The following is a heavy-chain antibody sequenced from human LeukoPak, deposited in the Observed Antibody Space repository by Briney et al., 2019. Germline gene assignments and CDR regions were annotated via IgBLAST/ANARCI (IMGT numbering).Heavy chain of an antibody. CDR2: IYNSGST. D-gene: IGHD1-1*01. CDR3: ARDLFGVDNNWYRNAFYI. CDR1: GFSITSYN. J-gene: IGHJ3*02. Sequence: SETLSLTCNVSGFSITSYNMSWIRQPPGKGLEWVAYIYNSGSTNYNASLKSRVTISVDTSKNQLSLKLSSATAADTAVYYCARDLFGVDNNWYRNAFYIWGQGTMVTVSS. V-gene: IGHV4-59*01.